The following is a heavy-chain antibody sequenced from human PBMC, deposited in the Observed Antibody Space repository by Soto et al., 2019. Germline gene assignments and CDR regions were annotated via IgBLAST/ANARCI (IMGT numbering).Heavy chain of an antibody. D-gene: IGHD2-21*01. CDR1: GFTFSVYA. V-gene: IGHV3-23*01. CDR2: VTANGGST. J-gene: IGHJ6*02. Sequence: EVQLLESGGGFVQPGGSLRLSCAATGFTFSVYAMTWVRQAPGKGLEWVSAVTANGGSTYSADSVKGRFTISRDNSKNTLFLQMNSLRAEDTAVYYCASLGVGDWANYYYYYGMDVWGQGTTVTASS. CDR3: ASLGVGDWANYYYYYGMDV.